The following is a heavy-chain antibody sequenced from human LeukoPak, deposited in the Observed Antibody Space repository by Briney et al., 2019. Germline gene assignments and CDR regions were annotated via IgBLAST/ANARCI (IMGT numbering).Heavy chain of an antibody. CDR3: VAYNWNYPDY. D-gene: IGHD1-7*01. V-gene: IGHV3-74*01. CDR1: GFTFSSYY. CDR2: TNTVGSTT. J-gene: IGHJ4*02. Sequence: PGGSLRLSCAASGFTFSSYYMYWVRQAPGKGPVWVSGTNTVGSTTSYADTVVKGRFTISRDSAKNTLYLQMNSLRAEDTAVYYCVAYNWNYPDYWGQGTLVTVSS.